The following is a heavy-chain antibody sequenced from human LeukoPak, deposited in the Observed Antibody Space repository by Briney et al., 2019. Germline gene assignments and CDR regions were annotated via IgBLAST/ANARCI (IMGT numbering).Heavy chain of an antibody. Sequence: SETLSLTCTVSGGSISSYYWSWIRQPPGKGLEWIGYIYTSGSTNYNPSLKSRVTISVDTSKNQFSLKLSSVTAADTAVYYCARLVNSGWHGYYYYYMDVWGKGTTVTVSS. CDR1: GGSISSYY. D-gene: IGHD5-12*01. CDR2: IYTSGST. V-gene: IGHV4-4*09. J-gene: IGHJ6*03. CDR3: ARLVNSGWHGYYYYYMDV.